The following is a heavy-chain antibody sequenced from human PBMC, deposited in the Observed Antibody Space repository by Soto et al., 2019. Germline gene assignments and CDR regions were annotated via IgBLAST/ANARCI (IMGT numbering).Heavy chain of an antibody. D-gene: IGHD4-17*01. CDR2: IYHSGST. CDR3: ARDRFHGDYYYYYGMDV. CDR1: GGSISSSNW. J-gene: IGHJ6*02. Sequence: QVQLQESGPGLVKPSGTLSLTCAVSGGSISSSNWWSWVRQPPGKGLEWIGEIYHSGSTNYNPSLKSRVTISVDKSKNQFSLKLSAVTAADTAVYYCARDRFHGDYYYYYGMDVWGQGTTVTVSS. V-gene: IGHV4-4*02.